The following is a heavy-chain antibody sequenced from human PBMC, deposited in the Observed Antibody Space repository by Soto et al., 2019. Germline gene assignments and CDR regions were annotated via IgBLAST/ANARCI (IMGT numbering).Heavy chain of an antibody. V-gene: IGHV1-69*08. J-gene: IGHJ4*02. D-gene: IGHD3-10*01. CDR2: VIPILGIA. Sequence: QVQLVQSGAEVKKPGSSVKVSCKASGGTFSSYTISWVRQAPGQGLEWVGRVIPILGIANYAQKFQGRVTITADESTSTASMELSSLRSEDTAVYYCAREESYDGAGAFFDYWGQGTLVTVSS. CDR1: GGTFSSYT. CDR3: AREESYDGAGAFFDY.